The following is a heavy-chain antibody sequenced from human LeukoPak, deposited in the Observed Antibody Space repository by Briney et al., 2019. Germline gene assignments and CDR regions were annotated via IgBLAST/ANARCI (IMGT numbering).Heavy chain of an antibody. Sequence: ASVKVSCKASGYTFTSYGISWVRQAPGQGLEGMGWISPYNGNTNYAQKLQGRVTMTTDTSTSTAYMELRSLRSDDTAVYYCARVGYYDSSGYYYGSLSSDYWGQGTLVTVSS. CDR2: ISPYNGNT. V-gene: IGHV1-18*01. CDR3: ARVGYYDSSGYYYGSLSSDY. J-gene: IGHJ4*02. D-gene: IGHD3-22*01. CDR1: GYTFTSYG.